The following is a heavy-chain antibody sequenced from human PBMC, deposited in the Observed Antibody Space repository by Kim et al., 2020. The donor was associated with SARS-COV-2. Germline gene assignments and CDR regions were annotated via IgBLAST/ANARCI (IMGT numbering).Heavy chain of an antibody. J-gene: IGHJ4*02. CDR3: ARDSLVGTEYSSSSWGD. V-gene: IGHV3-21*01. CDR2: ISSSSSYI. D-gene: IGHD6-6*01. CDR1: GFTFSSYS. Sequence: GGSLRLSCAASGFTFSSYSMNWVRQAPGKGLEWVSSISSSSSYIYYADSVKGRFTISRDNAKNSLYLQMNSLRAEDTAVYYCARDSLVGTEYSSSSWGDWGQGTLVTVSS.